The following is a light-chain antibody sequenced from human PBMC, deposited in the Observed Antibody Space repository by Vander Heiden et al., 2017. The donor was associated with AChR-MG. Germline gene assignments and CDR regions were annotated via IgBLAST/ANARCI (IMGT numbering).Light chain of an antibody. CDR1: ESVRSTY. J-gene: IGKJ1*01. CDR2: GAS. Sequence: EIVLTQSPGTLSLSPGERATLSCRASESVRSTYLAWYQHKPGQAPRVLIYGASNRATGIPDRSSGSGSGTDFTLTISRLEPEDFAVYYCQQYGSSPRTFGQGTKVDIK. V-gene: IGKV3-20*01. CDR3: QQYGSSPRT.